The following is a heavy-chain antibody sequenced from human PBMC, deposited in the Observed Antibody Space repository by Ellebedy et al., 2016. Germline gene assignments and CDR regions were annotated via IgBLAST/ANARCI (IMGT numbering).Heavy chain of an antibody. Sequence: ASVKVSCKASGYTFTSYGISWVRQAPGQGLEWMGWISAHNGNTNYPQKLQGRVTLTTDTATSTAYMELRSLRSDDTAVYYCARDRSDSSSSSWGQGTLVTVSS. CDR3: ARDRSDSSSSS. CDR2: ISAHNGNT. CDR1: GYTFTSYG. D-gene: IGHD6-6*01. V-gene: IGHV1-18*04. J-gene: IGHJ4*02.